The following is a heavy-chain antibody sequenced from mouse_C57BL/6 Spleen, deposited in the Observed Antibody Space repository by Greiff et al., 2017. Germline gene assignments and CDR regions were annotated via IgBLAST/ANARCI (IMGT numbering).Heavy chain of an antibody. D-gene: IGHD3-2*02. J-gene: IGHJ2*01. Sequence: VKLMESGPELVKPGASVKISCKASGYAFSSSWMNWVKQRPGKGLEWIGRIYPGDGDTNYNGKFKGKATLTADKSSSTAYMQLSSLTSEDSAVYFCARELRLQGNYFDYWGQGTTLTVSS. CDR2: IYPGDGDT. CDR3: ARELRLQGNYFDY. CDR1: GYAFSSSW. V-gene: IGHV1-82*01.